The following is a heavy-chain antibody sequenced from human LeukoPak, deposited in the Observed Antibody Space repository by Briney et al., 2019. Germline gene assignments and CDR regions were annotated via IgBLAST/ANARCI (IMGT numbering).Heavy chain of an antibody. Sequence: VASVKVSCKASGGTFSSYAISWVRQAPGQGLEWMGGIIPIFGTANYAQKFQGRVTITADKSTSTVYMDLSSLRSEDTAVYYCASSITWAFVPLEYWGQGTLVTVSS. J-gene: IGHJ4*02. CDR3: ASSITWAFVPLEY. V-gene: IGHV1-69*06. CDR2: IIPIFGTA. CDR1: GGTFSSYA. D-gene: IGHD1-14*01.